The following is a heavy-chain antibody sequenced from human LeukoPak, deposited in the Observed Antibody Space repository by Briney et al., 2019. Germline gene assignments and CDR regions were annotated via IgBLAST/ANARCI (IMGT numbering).Heavy chain of an antibody. CDR3: AREGAVGVITLDDAFDI. V-gene: IGHV4-34*01. CDR1: DESYRVHH. D-gene: IGHD3-16*02. CDR2: FYDRGNV. Sequence: SETLSLPCAVSDESYRVHHWSWLRQPPGKGLEGLEWKGEFYDRGNVQYRTSIKTRVTISVVTSKSQFSLKLSSVTAADTAVYYCAREGAVGVITLDDAFDIWGQGTMVTVSS. J-gene: IGHJ3*02.